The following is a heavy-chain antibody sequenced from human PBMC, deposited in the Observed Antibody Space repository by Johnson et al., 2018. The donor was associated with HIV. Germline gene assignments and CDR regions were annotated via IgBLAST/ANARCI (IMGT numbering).Heavy chain of an antibody. V-gene: IGHV3-30*04. CDR2: ISYDGSNK. D-gene: IGHD1-1*01. J-gene: IGHJ3*02. Sequence: QVQLVESGGGVVQPGRSLRLSCAASGFTFSSYAMHWVRQAPGNGLEWVSIISYDGSNKYYADSVKGRFTISRDNSKNTLFLQMNSLRPEDTAVYYCANRRGIGDGTTGSLDIWGQGTMATVSS. CDR1: GFTFSSYA. CDR3: ANRRGIGDGTTGSLDI.